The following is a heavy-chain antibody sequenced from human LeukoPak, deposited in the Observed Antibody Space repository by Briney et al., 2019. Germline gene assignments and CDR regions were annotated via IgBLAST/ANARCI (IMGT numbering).Heavy chain of an antibody. CDR1: GDSVSSNSGV. CDR2: TFYRSKWYN. J-gene: IGHJ4*02. V-gene: IGHV6-1*01. Sequence: SQTLSLTCAISGDSVSSNSGVWTWIRQSPSRGFEWLGRTFYRSKWYNHYAVSVKSRITINPDTSKNQFSLRLNSVTPEDTAVYYCAREAAAGWVDYWGQGTLVTVSS. CDR3: AREAAAGWVDY. D-gene: IGHD6-13*01.